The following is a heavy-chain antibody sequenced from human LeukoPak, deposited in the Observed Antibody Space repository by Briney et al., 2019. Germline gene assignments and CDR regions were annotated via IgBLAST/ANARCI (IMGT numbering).Heavy chain of an antibody. J-gene: IGHJ4*02. D-gene: IGHD6-13*01. Sequence: SETLSLTCTVSGGSISSSNYYWGWIRQPPGKGLEWIGSIYYSGSTYYNPSLKSRVTISVDTSKNQFSLKLSSVTAADTAVYYCARDGGSTWPLDYWGQGALVTVSS. CDR1: GGSISSSNYY. CDR2: IYYSGST. CDR3: ARDGGSTWPLDY. V-gene: IGHV4-39*07.